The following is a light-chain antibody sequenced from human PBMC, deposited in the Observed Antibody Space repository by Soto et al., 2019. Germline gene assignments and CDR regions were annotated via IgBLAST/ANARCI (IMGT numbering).Light chain of an antibody. Sequence: EIVLTQSPGTLSSSPGERATLSCRASQIATSNYLAWYQQKRGQAPRLLIWGASIRATDLPDRFSGGGSGTDFTLTISRLEAEDFAVYYCHQYGSSPGTFGQGTKVDIK. CDR1: QIATSNY. V-gene: IGKV3-20*01. CDR2: GAS. CDR3: HQYGSSPGT. J-gene: IGKJ1*01.